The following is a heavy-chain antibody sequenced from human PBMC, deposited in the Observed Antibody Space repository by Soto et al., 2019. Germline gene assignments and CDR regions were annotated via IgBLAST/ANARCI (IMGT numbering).Heavy chain of an antibody. D-gene: IGHD3-22*01. CDR3: AREGGGGYYDSSGYMGV. CDR2: IYSDGKT. CDR1: GITVSTNY. J-gene: IGHJ4*02. Sequence: EVQLVETGGGLIQPGGSLRLSCAASGITVSTNYMSWVRQAPGKGLEWVSVIYSDGKTFYADSVKGRFTISRDNSQNAVSLQRNGVRADDTAVYYCAREGGGGYYDSSGYMGVWGQGTLVTVSS. V-gene: IGHV3-53*02.